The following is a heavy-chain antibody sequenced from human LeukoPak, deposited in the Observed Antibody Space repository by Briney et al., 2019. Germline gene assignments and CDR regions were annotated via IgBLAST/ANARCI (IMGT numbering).Heavy chain of an antibody. CDR2: IYTSGST. V-gene: IGHV4-4*07. D-gene: IGHD2-2*01. CDR1: GGSISSYY. Sequence: SETLSLTCTVSGGSISSYYWSWIRQPAGKGLEWMGRIYTSGSTNYNPSLKSRVTISVDTSKNQFSLKLSSVTAADTAVYYCAREDIVVVPAATQASYYYYYMDVWGKGTTVTVSS. J-gene: IGHJ6*03. CDR3: AREDIVVVPAATQASYYYYYMDV.